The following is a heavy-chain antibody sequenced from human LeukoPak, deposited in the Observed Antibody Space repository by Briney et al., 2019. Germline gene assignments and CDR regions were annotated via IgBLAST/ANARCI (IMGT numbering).Heavy chain of an antibody. CDR3: ARGPMTGTTSYMDV. Sequence: GGSLRLSCAASGFTFSSYSMNWVRQAPGKGLECVSRISVSGSITFYADSVKGRFTISRDNAKNSLYLQMSSLRDEDTAVYYCARGPMTGTTSYMDVWGKGTTVTVSS. V-gene: IGHV3-48*02. D-gene: IGHD1-7*01. J-gene: IGHJ6*03. CDR2: ISVSGSIT. CDR1: GFTFSSYS.